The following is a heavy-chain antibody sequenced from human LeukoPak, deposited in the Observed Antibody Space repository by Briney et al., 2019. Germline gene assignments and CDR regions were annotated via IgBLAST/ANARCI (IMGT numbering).Heavy chain of an antibody. CDR1: GYTFTGYY. V-gene: IGHV1-2*04. J-gene: IGHJ4*02. Sequence: ASVKVSCKASGYTFTGYYMHWVRQAPGQGLEWMGWINPNSGGTNYAQKFQGWVTMTRDTSISTAYMELSRLRSDDTAVYYCARGPLHYDFWSGYHTYYFDYWGQGTLVTVSS. CDR2: INPNSGGT. D-gene: IGHD3-3*01. CDR3: ARGPLHYDFWSGYHTYYFDY.